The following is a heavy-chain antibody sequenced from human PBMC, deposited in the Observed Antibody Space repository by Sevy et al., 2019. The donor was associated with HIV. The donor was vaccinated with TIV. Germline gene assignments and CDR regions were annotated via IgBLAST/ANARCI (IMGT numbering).Heavy chain of an antibody. V-gene: IGHV4-59*01. J-gene: IGHJ4*02. CDR1: GGSINYYY. D-gene: IGHD2-8*01. CDR3: ARSYRSNNVCYHLDF. Sequence: SETLSLTCTVSGGSINYYYWSWIRQPPGKGLEWIGYIYYSGSINYSPSLKSRVTMSVDTSKNQFSLKLTPVTAADTAIYYCARSYRSNNVCYHLDFWGQGTLVTVSS. CDR2: IYYSGSI.